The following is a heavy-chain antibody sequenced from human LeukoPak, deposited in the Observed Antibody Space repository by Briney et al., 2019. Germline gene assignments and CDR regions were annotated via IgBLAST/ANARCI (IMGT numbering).Heavy chain of an antibody. Sequence: GGSLRLSCVASGFTFSSYGMHWVRQAPGKGLEWVAVISNDGSNKHYADSVKGRFTISRDNSKNTLYLQMNSLRAEDTAVYYCAKENYYESSGYVDYWGQGTLVTVSS. CDR2: ISNDGSNK. V-gene: IGHV3-30*18. CDR1: GFTFSSYG. D-gene: IGHD3-22*01. CDR3: AKENYYESSGYVDY. J-gene: IGHJ4*02.